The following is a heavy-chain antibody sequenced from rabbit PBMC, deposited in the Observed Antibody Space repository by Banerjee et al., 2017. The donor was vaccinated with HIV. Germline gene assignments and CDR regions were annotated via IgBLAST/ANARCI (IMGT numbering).Heavy chain of an antibody. Sequence: QSLEESGGDLVKPGASLTLTCTASGFDLSNYYYMYWVRQAPGKGLEWIGCIYTGGSGGIYYASWAKGRFTISQTSSSTVTLQMTRLTAADTAPFFCGRSSSACYAGSGYGFNLWGQGTLVTVS. V-gene: IGHV1S40*01. D-gene: IGHD4-2*01. J-gene: IGHJ4*01. CDR1: GFDLSNYYY. CDR2: IYTGGSGGI. CDR3: GRSSSACYAGSGYGFNL.